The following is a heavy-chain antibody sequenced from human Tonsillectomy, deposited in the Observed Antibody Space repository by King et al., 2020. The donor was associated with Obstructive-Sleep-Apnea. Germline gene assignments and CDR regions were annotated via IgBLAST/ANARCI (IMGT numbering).Heavy chain of an antibody. Sequence: QLQESGPGLVKPSETLSLTCTVSGGSFSSSIYYWGWIRQPPGKGLEWIGTIYYSGITYYNPSLKSRVTISFDTSKNQFSLKLSSVTAADTAVYYCARLRPTYWYFDLWGRGTLVTVSS. J-gene: IGHJ2*01. CDR2: IYYSGIT. D-gene: IGHD4-17*01. V-gene: IGHV4-39*07. CDR1: GGSFSSSIYY. CDR3: ARLRPTYWYFDL.